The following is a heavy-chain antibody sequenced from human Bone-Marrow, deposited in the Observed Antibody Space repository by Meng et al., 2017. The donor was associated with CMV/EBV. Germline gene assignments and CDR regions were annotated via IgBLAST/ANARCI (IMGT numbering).Heavy chain of an antibody. Sequence: SETLSLTCTVSGGSISSSSYYWGWIRQPPGKGLEWIGSIYYSGGTYYNPSLKSRVTILVDTSKNQFSLKLSSVAAADTTVYYCARDLWTSYSSPLGGVGYWGQGTLVTVSS. CDR1: GGSISSSSYY. V-gene: IGHV4-39*07. J-gene: IGHJ4*02. D-gene: IGHD6-13*01. CDR3: ARDLWTSYSSPLGGVGY. CDR2: IYYSGGT.